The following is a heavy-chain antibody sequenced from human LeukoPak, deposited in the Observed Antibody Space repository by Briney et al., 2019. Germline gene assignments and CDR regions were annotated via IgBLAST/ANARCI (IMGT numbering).Heavy chain of an antibody. J-gene: IGHJ4*02. Sequence: GGSLRLSCAASGFTFSSYSMNWVRQAPGKGLEWVSSISSSSSYIYYADSVKGRFTISRDNAKNSLYLQMNSLRAEDTAVYYCARDRLIPVAPFDYWGQGTLVTVSS. CDR2: ISSSSSYI. CDR1: GFTFSSYS. V-gene: IGHV3-21*01. D-gene: IGHD6-19*01. CDR3: ARDRLIPVAPFDY.